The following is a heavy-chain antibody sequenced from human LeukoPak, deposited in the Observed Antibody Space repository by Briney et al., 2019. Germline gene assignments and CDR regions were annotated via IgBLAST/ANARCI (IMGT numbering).Heavy chain of an antibody. CDR1: GFTFSNYV. V-gene: IGHV3-30*02. J-gene: IGHJ1*01. D-gene: IGHD1-1*01. CDR2: IWYDVSDE. CDR3: TANWNGQY. Sequence: PGGSLRLSCAASGFTFSNYVMHGVRPAPGKGLEWVAFIWYDVSDESYADSVKDRFTISRDTSKNTLYLQMNSLRTEDTAVYYCTANWNGQYWGQDTLVSVSS.